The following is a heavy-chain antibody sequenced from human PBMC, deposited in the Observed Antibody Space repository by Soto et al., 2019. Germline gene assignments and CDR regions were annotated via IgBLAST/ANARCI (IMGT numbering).Heavy chain of an antibody. CDR3: ARDIAAAGTGYYYYGMDV. D-gene: IGHD6-13*01. V-gene: IGHV1-69*13. CDR2: IIPIFGTA. Sequence: SVKVSCKASGGTFSSYAISWVRQAPGQGLEWMGGIIPIFGTANYAQKFQGRVTITADESTSTAYMELSSLRSEDTAVYYCARDIAAAGTGYYYYGMDVWGQGTTVTVSS. J-gene: IGHJ6*02. CDR1: GGTFSSYA.